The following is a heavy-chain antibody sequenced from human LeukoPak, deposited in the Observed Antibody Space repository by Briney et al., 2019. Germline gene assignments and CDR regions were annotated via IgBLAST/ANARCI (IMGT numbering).Heavy chain of an antibody. Sequence: PGGSLRLSCGASGFTFSRYSMNWVRQAPGKGLEWVSSISSSGSYTYYADSVKDRFTISRDNAKNSLYLQMNSLRAEDTAVYYCASRNQYCGGDCFWAFDIWGRGTMVTVSS. D-gene: IGHD2-21*02. CDR1: GFTFSRYS. J-gene: IGHJ3*02. V-gene: IGHV3-21*01. CDR3: ASRNQYCGGDCFWAFDI. CDR2: ISSSGSYT.